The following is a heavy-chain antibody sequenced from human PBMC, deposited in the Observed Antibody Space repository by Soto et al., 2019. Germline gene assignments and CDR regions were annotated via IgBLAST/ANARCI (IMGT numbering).Heavy chain of an antibody. CDR2: ISYDGSNK. Sequence: QPGGSLRLSCAASGFTFSSYAMHWVRQAPGKGLEWVAVISYDGSNKYYADSVKGRFTISRDNSKNTLYLQMNSLRAEDTAVYYCAREAPKIQLWSLGHFDYWGQGTLVTVSS. J-gene: IGHJ4*02. D-gene: IGHD5-18*01. CDR3: AREAPKIQLWSLGHFDY. V-gene: IGHV3-30-3*01. CDR1: GFTFSSYA.